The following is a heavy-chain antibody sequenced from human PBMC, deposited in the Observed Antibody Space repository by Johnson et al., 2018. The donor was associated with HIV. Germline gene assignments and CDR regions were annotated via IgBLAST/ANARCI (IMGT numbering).Heavy chain of an antibody. D-gene: IGHD2-15*01. CDR3: ASGLVAATRDAFDI. Sequence: QVQLVESGGGLVQPGGSLRLSCAASGFTFSDYFMSWIRQAPGKGLEWLSYISISGSMIYYAASVKGRFTISRDNAKKSLYLQMNSLRAEDTAVYYCASGLVAATRDAFDIWGEGTMVT. V-gene: IGHV3-11*04. CDR2: ISISGSMI. J-gene: IGHJ3*02. CDR1: GFTFSDYF.